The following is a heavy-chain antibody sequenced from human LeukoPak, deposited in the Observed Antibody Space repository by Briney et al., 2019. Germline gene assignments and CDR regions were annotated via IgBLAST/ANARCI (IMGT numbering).Heavy chain of an antibody. D-gene: IGHD2-2*01. CDR3: ARVKASSTSWTFDQ. CDR2: IYSSGST. CDR1: GGSTNSYY. J-gene: IGHJ4*02. V-gene: IGHV4-4*07. Sequence: SETLSLTCSVSGGSTNSYYWSWIRQSGGKGLEWIGRIYSSGSTVYDPSLNSRLTMSIDTSKNQSSLTLKSVTATDTAVYYCARVKASSTSWTFDQWGQGALVTVSS.